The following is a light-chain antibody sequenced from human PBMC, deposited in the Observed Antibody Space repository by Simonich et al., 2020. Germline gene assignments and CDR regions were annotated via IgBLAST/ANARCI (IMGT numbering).Light chain of an antibody. Sequence: QSALTQPASVSGSPGQSITISCTGTTSDVGGYNYVSWYQQHPGKAPKLMIYDVSKRPSVVSNRFSVSKSGNTAALTISGLQAEDEADYYCSSYTSSSTYVVFGGGTKLTVL. CDR2: DVS. J-gene: IGLJ2*01. V-gene: IGLV2-14*01. CDR3: SSYTSSSTYVV. CDR1: TSDVGGYNY.